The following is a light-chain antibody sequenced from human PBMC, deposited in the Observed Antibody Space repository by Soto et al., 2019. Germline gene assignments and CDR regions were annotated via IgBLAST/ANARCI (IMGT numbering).Light chain of an antibody. V-gene: IGKV3-15*01. CDR2: GAS. J-gene: IGKJ2*01. Sequence: EIVTTQSPDTLSVSPGERATLSCRASQSVSSNLAWYQQKPGQAPRLLIFGASTRATGIPARFSGSGSGTEFTLTISSLQSEDFAVYHCQQYNNWPYTFGQGTTLEIK. CDR3: QQYNNWPYT. CDR1: QSVSSN.